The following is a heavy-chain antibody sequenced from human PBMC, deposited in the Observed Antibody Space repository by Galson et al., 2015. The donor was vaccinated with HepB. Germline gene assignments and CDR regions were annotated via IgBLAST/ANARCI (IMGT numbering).Heavy chain of an antibody. J-gene: IGHJ6*02. CDR3: AKDDPSSSWYYYYGMDV. CDR1: GFSFITNA. D-gene: IGHD6-13*01. V-gene: IGHV3-30*18. Sequence: SLRLSCAASGFSFITNAIHWVRRAPGEGLEWVALISYDGSTQFYADSVKGRFTISRANSINTLYLQMNNVRPVDTGVYYCAKDDPSSSWYYYYGMDVWGQGTTVTVSS. CDR2: ISYDGSTQ.